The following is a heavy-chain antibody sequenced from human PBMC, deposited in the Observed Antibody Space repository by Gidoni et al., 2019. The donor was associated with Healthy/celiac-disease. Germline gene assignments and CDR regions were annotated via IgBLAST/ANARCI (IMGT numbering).Heavy chain of an antibody. CDR2: ISWNSGYI. CDR3: AKGAHYDILTGLVH. Sequence: EVQLVESGGGLVQPGRSLRLSCAASGFLFDDYAMHWVRQAPGKGLEGASGISWNSGYIDYADSVKGRFTISRDNAKNSLYLQMNSLRAEDTALYYCAKGAHYDILTGLVHWGQGILVTVSS. V-gene: IGHV3-9*01. D-gene: IGHD3-9*01. J-gene: IGHJ4*02. CDR1: GFLFDDYA.